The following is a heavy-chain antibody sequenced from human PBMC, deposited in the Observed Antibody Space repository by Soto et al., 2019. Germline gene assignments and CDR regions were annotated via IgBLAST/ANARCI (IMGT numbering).Heavy chain of an antibody. CDR2: IYYSGST. CDR1: GGSISSYY. CDR3: ARGPGGFDP. J-gene: IGHJ5*02. Sequence: PSETLSLTCTVSGGSISSYYWSWIRQPPGKGLEWIGYIYYSGSTNYNPPLKSRVTISVDTSKNQFSLKLSSVTAADTAVYYCARGPGGFDPWGQGTLVTVSS. V-gene: IGHV4-59*01.